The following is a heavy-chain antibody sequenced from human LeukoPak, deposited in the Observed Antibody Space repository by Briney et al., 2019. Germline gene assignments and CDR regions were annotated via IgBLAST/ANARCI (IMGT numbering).Heavy chain of an antibody. V-gene: IGHV1-24*01. CDR1: GYTLTELS. CDR2: FDPEDGET. Sequence: VASVKVSCKVSGYTLTELSMHWVRQAPGKGLEWMGGFDPEDGETIYAQKFQGRVTMTEDTSTDTAYMELSSLRSEDTAVYYCXXXLXXXXXXXXWGQGTLVXVS. J-gene: IGHJ4*02. CDR3: XXXLXXXXXXXX.